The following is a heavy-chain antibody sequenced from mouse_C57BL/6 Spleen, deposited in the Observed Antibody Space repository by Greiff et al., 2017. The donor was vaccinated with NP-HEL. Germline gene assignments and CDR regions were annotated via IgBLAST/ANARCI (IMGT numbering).Heavy chain of an antibody. CDR2: ISDGGSYT. Sequence: EVKVVESGGGLVKPGGSLKLSCAASGFTFSSYAMSWVRQTPEKRLEWVATISDGGSYTYYPDNVKGRFTISRDNAKNNLYLQMSHLKSEDTAMYYCAKGDHYAMDYWGQGTSVTVSS. CDR1: GFTFSSYA. J-gene: IGHJ4*01. CDR3: AKGDHYAMDY. D-gene: IGHD3-3*01. V-gene: IGHV5-4*03.